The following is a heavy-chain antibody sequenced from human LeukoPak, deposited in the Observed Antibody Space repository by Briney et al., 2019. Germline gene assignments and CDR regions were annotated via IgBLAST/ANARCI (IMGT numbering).Heavy chain of an antibody. Sequence: PGGSLRLSCGASGFTLSDYSMNWVRQAPGKGLEWVSSISTSSIYIYYADSVKGRFTISRDNAKNSLYLQMSSLRAEDTAVYYCGRGRGNSGSFDVFDIWGQGTLVTVSS. J-gene: IGHJ4*02. CDR1: GFTLSDYS. CDR3: GRGRGNSGSFDVFDI. D-gene: IGHD1-26*01. CDR2: ISTSSIYI. V-gene: IGHV3-21*01.